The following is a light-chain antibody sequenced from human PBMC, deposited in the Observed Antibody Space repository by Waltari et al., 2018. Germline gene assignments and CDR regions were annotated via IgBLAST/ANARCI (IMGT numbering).Light chain of an antibody. J-gene: IGKJ1*01. Sequence: EVVMTQSPATLSVSPGERATLSCRASQSVSTNLAWSQQKPGQAPRLLICGAAARATDIPARFSGSGSGTEFTLTISSLQSEDFAVYYCHQYNDWPPTFGQGTTVEIK. CDR3: HQYNDWPPT. CDR1: QSVSTN. CDR2: GAA. V-gene: IGKV3-15*01.